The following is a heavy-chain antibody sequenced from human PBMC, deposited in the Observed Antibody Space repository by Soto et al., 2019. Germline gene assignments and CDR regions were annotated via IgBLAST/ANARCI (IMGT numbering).Heavy chain of an antibody. CDR1: GFTFSSYA. V-gene: IGHV3-23*01. CDR2: ISGSGGST. J-gene: IGHJ4*02. D-gene: IGHD6-19*01. CDR3: AIGSSGWTYFDY. Sequence: EVQLLESGGGLVQPGGSLRLSCAASGFTFSSYAMSWVRQAPGKGLEWVSAISGSGGSTYYADSVKGRFTISRDNSKNTLYLQMNSLRAEDTDVYYCAIGSSGWTYFDYWGQGTLVTVTS.